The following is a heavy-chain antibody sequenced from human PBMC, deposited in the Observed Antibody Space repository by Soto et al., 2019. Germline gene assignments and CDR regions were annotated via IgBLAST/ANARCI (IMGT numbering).Heavy chain of an antibody. V-gene: IGHV4-59*01. D-gene: IGHD2-15*01. J-gene: IGHJ5*02. CDR2: IYYSGST. CDR3: ARVVVVAAIRFDP. Sequence: SETLSLTCTVSGGSISSYYWSWIRQPPGKGLEWIGYIYYSGSTNYNPSLKSRVTISVDTSKNQFSLKLSSVTAADTAVYYCARVVVVAAIRFDPWGQGTLVTVS. CDR1: GGSISSYY.